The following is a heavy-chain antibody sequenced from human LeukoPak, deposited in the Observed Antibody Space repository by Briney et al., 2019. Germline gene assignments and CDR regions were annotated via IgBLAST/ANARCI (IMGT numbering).Heavy chain of an antibody. V-gene: IGHV4-39*07. CDR1: GGSINRSSKY. CDR2: VYYSGST. D-gene: IGHD2-15*01. Sequence: PSETLSLTCSVSGGSINRSSKYWGWIRQSPGKGLEWIGSVYYSGSTDYNSSLESRVTISVDTSKNQFSLKLSSVTAADTAVYYCARAQNEGYCSGGSCDAWFDPWGQGTLVTVSS. CDR3: ARAQNEGYCSGGSCDAWFDP. J-gene: IGHJ5*02.